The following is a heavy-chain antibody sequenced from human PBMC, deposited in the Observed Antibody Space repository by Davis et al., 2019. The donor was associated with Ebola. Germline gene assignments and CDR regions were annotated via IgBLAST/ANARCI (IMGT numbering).Heavy chain of an antibody. D-gene: IGHD6-19*01. CDR3: TRDTRSSGWYGDFDS. CDR1: GFTFSRYW. Sequence: GESLKISCAASGFTFSRYWMSWVRQAPGKGLEWVANIKQDASEKYYVDSVKGRFTISRDHAKSSLYLQMNSLRDEDTAVYYCTRDTRSSGWYGDFDSWGQGTLVTVSS. V-gene: IGHV3-7*03. CDR2: IKQDASEK. J-gene: IGHJ4*02.